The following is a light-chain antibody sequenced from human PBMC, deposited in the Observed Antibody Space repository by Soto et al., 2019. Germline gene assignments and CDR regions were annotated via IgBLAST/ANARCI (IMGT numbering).Light chain of an antibody. Sequence: EIVMTHSPATLSVSPGERATLSCRASQSVSSNLGWYQQKPGQAPRLLIYGASTRATGIPARFSGSGSGTEFTLTISSLQSEDFAVYYCQQYNSWPITFGEGTRLEIK. CDR3: QQYNSWPIT. V-gene: IGKV3-15*01. J-gene: IGKJ5*01. CDR1: QSVSSN. CDR2: GAS.